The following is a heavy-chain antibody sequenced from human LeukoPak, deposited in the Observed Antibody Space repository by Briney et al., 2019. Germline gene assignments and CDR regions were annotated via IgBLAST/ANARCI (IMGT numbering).Heavy chain of an antibody. V-gene: IGHV1-18*01. D-gene: IGHD5-24*01. J-gene: IGHJ5*02. CDR1: GYTFTSYG. Sequence: ASVKVSCKASGYTFTSYGISWVRQAPGQGLEWMRWISAYNGNTNYAQKLQGRVTLTRDMSTSTDYLELSSLGSEDTAVYYCARDNSVRDEAWWFNPWGQGTLVTVSS. CDR3: ARDNSVRDEAWWFNP. CDR2: ISAYNGNT.